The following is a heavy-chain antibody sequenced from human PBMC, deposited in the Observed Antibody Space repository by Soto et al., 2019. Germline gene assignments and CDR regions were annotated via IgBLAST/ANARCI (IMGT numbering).Heavy chain of an antibody. CDR2: ISYDGSNK. D-gene: IGHD2-15*01. Sequence: GGSLRPSCAASGFTFSRYAMHRVLQATGKGLEWVAVISYDGSNKYYADSVEGRFTISRDNSKNTLYLQMNSLRAEDTAVYYCARVGNCSLWGQGTMVTVS. CDR1: GFTFSRYA. V-gene: IGHV3-30-3*01. CDR3: ARVGNCSL. J-gene: IGHJ3*01.